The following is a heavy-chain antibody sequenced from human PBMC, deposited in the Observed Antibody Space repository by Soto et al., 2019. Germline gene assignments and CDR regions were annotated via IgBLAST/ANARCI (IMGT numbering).Heavy chain of an antibody. CDR2: IYYSGST. CDR3: AAEVGFGPLFDY. CDR1: GGSISSGGYY. V-gene: IGHV4-31*03. Sequence: QVQLQESGPGLVKPSQTLSLTCTVSGGSISSGGYYWSWIRQHPGKGLEWIGYIYYSGSTYYNPSLKSRFIISVDTSKNQFSLKVSSVTAADTAVYYCAAEVGFGPLFDYWGQGTLVTVSS. J-gene: IGHJ4*02. D-gene: IGHD3-3*01.